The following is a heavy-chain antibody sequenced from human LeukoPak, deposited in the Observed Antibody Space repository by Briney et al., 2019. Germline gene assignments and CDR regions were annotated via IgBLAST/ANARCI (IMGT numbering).Heavy chain of an antibody. V-gene: IGHV4-30-2*01. CDR2: IYHSGST. J-gene: IGHJ5*02. Sequence: PSETLSLTCAVSGGSISSGGYSWSWIRQPPGKGLEWIGYIYHSGSTYYNPSLKSRVTISVDRSKNQFSLKLSSVTAADTAVYYCARVSPWFDPWGQGTLVTVSS. CDR1: GGSISSGGYS. CDR3: ARVSPWFDP.